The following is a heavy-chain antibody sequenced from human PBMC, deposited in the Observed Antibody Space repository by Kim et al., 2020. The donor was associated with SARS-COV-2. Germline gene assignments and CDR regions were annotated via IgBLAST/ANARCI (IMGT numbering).Heavy chain of an antibody. CDR1: GGSFSGYY. D-gene: IGHD2-2*01. V-gene: IGHV4-34*01. CDR2: INHSGST. CDR3: ARSSQDVCSSTSCYWFYY. Sequence: SETLSLTCAVYGGSFSGYYWSWIRQPPGKGLEWIGEINHSGSTNYNPSLKSRVTISVDTSKNQFSLKLSSVTAADTAVYYCARSSQDVCSSTSCYWFYY. J-gene: IGHJ6*01.